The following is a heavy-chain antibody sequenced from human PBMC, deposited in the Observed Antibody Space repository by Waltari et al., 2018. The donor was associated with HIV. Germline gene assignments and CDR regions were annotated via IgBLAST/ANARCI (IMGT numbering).Heavy chain of an antibody. V-gene: IGHV4-30-4*08. J-gene: IGHJ6*02. CDR1: GGSVSPGDYY. Sequence: VQLQESGPGLVKPSQTLSLSCSVSGGSVSPGDYYWTWVRQSPGKGLEWIGHIFYTAGSYYNPSLNNRVSTSLDKANNRVSLRLTSVTAADTAVYYCSRGGRTAAAYFGMDVWGPGTTVIVAS. CDR3: SRGGRTAAAYFGMDV. D-gene: IGHD6-25*01. CDR2: IFYTAGS.